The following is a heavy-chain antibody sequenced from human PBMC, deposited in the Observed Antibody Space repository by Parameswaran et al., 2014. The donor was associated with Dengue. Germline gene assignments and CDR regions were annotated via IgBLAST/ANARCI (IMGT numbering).Heavy chain of an antibody. V-gene: IGHV1-2*02. J-gene: IGHJ4*02. CDR2: INPNSGGT. D-gene: IGHD3-16*02. CDR3: ASYSLYDYYFDY. Sequence: WVRQAPGQGLEWMGWINPNSGGTNYAQKFQGRVTMTRDTSISTAYMELSRLRSDDTAVYYCASYSLYDYYFDYWGQGTLVTVSS.